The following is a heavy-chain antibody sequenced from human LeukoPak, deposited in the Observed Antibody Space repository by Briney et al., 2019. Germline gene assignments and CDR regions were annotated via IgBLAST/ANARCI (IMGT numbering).Heavy chain of an antibody. J-gene: IGHJ4*02. D-gene: IGHD3-22*01. CDR3: VKGNSYYYDSSAYWNY. V-gene: IGHV3-23*01. CDR1: RFTFSNYA. CDR2: ISGNGGRT. Sequence: GGSLRLSCAGTRFTFSNYAMNWVRRAPGKGMEWVSAISGNGGRTYYADSVKGRFTISRDNSKNTLYLQMKSLRAEDTAIYYCVKGNSYYYDSSAYWNYWGQGTLVTVSS.